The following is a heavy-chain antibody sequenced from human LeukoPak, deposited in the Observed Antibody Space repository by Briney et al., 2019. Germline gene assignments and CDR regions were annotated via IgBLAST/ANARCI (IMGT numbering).Heavy chain of an antibody. CDR2: ISSSSSYI. J-gene: IGHJ4*02. Sequence: GGSLRLSCAASGFTFSSYSMNWVRQAPGKGLEWVSSISSSSSYIYYADSVKGRFTISRDNAKNSLYLQMSSLRAEDTAVYYCARVGIFGVVTLFDYWGQGTLVTVSS. CDR1: GFTFSSYS. D-gene: IGHD3-3*01. CDR3: ARVGIFGVVTLFDY. V-gene: IGHV3-21*01.